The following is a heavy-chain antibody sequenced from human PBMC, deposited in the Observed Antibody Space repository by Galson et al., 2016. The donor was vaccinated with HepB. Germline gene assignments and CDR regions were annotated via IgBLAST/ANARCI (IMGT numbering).Heavy chain of an antibody. Sequence: SLILSCSASGFTFSSYGIYWVRQAPGEGLLWVVVISIDGTTTYYAHSVKGRFTISRDSSRSTLSLHLNNLRVEDTAVYYCAKWGRGRYPFDIWGQGTLVSVSS. CDR1: GFTFSSYG. J-gene: IGHJ4*02. CDR2: ISIDGTTT. CDR3: AKWGRGRYPFDI. D-gene: IGHD6-19*01. V-gene: IGHV3-30*04.